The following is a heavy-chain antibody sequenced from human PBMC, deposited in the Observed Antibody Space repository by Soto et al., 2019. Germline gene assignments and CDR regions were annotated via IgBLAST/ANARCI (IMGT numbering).Heavy chain of an antibody. Sequence: SETLSLTCTVSGGSISSSSYYWGWIRQPPGKGLEWIGSIYYSGSTYYNPSLKSRVTISVDTSKNQFSLKLSSVTAADTAVYYCARLEPSGYDHTTYYFDYWGQGTLVTVSS. CDR2: IYYSGST. V-gene: IGHV4-39*01. D-gene: IGHD5-12*01. CDR3: ARLEPSGYDHTTYYFDY. CDR1: GGSISSSSYY. J-gene: IGHJ4*02.